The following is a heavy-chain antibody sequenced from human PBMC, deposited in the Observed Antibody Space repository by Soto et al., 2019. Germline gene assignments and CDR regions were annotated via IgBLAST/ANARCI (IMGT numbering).Heavy chain of an antibody. V-gene: IGHV3-23*01. D-gene: IGHD2-2*01. J-gene: IGHJ5*02. CDR2: ISGSGGST. CDR1: GFTFSSYA. CDR3: AKGTLLPAAMWMNAFDP. Sequence: PGGSLRLSCAASGFTFSSYAMSWVRQAPGKGLEWVSAISGSGGSTYYADSVKGRFTISRDNSKNTLYLQMNSLRAEGTAVYYCAKGTLLPAAMWMNAFDPWGQGTLVTVSS.